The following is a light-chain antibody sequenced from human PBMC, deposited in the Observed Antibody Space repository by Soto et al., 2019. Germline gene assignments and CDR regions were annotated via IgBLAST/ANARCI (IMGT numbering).Light chain of an antibody. CDR1: QSIRSH. Sequence: DIQMTQSPSSLSASVGDRVTITCRASQSIRSHLNWYQQIPGEAPKLLIYVASSLQRGFPSRFSGSGSGTDFSLTINGLHPEDFATYYCQQSYTTPRTVGQGTKVDSK. CDR2: VAS. V-gene: IGKV1-39*01. CDR3: QQSYTTPRT. J-gene: IGKJ1*01.